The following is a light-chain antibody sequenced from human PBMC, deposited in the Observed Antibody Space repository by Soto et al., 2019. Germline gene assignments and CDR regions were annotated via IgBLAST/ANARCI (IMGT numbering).Light chain of an antibody. CDR1: SSNIGSNH. CDR3: AGWYYSLSGPVV. J-gene: IGLJ2*01. V-gene: IGLV1-47*02. CDR2: GNN. Sequence: QSVLTQPPSASGTPGQRVAISCSGSSSNIGSNHVNGHQQLPGTAPKLLINGNNQRPSGVPDRFSASKSGTAASVAISVLRAQAEADYYCAGWYYSLSGPVVFGGGTQLTVL.